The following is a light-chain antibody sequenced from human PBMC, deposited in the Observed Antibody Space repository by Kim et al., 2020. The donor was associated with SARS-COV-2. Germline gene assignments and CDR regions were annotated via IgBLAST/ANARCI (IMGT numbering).Light chain of an antibody. CDR3: QQDNDWPLLT. V-gene: IGKV3-15*01. CDR2: GAS. J-gene: IGKJ4*01. CDR1: QSVKNR. Sequence: IVMTQSPATLSVSPGERVTLSCRASQSVKNRLAWYQQRPVQAPRLLIYGASTRATDISARFSGSGSGTEFTLTIRSLQSEDLAVYYCQQDNDWPLLTFGGGTKVDIK.